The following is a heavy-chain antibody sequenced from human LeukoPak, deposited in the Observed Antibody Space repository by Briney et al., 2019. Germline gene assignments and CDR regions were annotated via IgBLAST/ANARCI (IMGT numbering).Heavy chain of an antibody. Sequence: GASVTVSCKASGYNFDKFGIAWVRQAPGQGLEWMGWINTYNGNTKYAHQIQGRVTMTRDTSTSTVYMELRSLRSDDTAVYFCARDTPQHLKRFDYWGQGTQVTVSS. D-gene: IGHD6-13*01. J-gene: IGHJ4*02. CDR3: ARDTPQHLKRFDY. V-gene: IGHV1-18*01. CDR1: GYNFDKFG. CDR2: INTYNGNT.